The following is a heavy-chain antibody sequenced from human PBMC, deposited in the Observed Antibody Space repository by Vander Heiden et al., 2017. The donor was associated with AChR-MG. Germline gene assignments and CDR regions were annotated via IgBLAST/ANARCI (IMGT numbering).Heavy chain of an antibody. CDR1: GNSFTGNG. CDR3: ARRSMGGIGTDGMDV. V-gene: IGHV5-51*01. Sequence: EVQLVQSGAEVKKPGESLKISWKGSGNSFTGNGIGWVRQMPGKGLEWMGIIYPGDSDTRYSPSFQGQVTISADKSISTAYLQWSSLKASDTAMYYCARRSMGGIGTDGMDVWGQGTTVTVSS. CDR2: IYPGDSDT. J-gene: IGHJ6*02. D-gene: IGHD3-10*01.